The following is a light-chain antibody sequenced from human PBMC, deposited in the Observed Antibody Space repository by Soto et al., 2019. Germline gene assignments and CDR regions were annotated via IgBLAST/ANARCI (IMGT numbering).Light chain of an antibody. J-gene: IGLJ2*01. CDR2: SNN. Sequence: QSVLTQPPSASGTPGQRVTISCSGRSSNIGSNTVYWYQQLPGTAPKLLIYSNNQRPSGVPDRFSGSKSGTSASLAISGLQSEDEAEYYCSAWDDSLNGPAFGGGTKLTVL. CDR3: SAWDDSLNGPA. V-gene: IGLV1-44*01. CDR1: SSNIGSNT.